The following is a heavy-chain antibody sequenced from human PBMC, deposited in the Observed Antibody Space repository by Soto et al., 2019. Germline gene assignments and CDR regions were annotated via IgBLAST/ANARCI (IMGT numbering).Heavy chain of an antibody. V-gene: IGHV3-33*01. CDR3: ARVRRCGSSTSCYMDV. J-gene: IGHJ6*03. CDR1: GFTFSSYG. D-gene: IGHD2-2*01. Sequence: GGSLRLSCAASGFTFSSYGMHWVRQAPGKGLEWVAVIWYDGSNKYYADSVKGRFTISRDNSKNTLYLQMNSLRAEDTAVYYCARVRRCGSSTSCYMDVWGKGTTVTVSS. CDR2: IWYDGSNK.